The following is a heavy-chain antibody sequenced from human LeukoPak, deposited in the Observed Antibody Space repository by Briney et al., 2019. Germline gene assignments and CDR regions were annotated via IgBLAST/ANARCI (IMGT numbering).Heavy chain of an antibody. D-gene: IGHD6-13*01. V-gene: IGHV1-69*06. CDR3: ARDRAAAGAFDI. Sequence: GASVKVSCKASGYTFTSYDINWVRQTPGQGLEWMGGIIPIFGTANYAQKFQGRVTITADKSTSTAYMELSSLRSEDTAVYYCARDRAAAGAFDIWGQGTMVTVSS. CDR2: IIPIFGTA. J-gene: IGHJ3*02. CDR1: GYTFTSYD.